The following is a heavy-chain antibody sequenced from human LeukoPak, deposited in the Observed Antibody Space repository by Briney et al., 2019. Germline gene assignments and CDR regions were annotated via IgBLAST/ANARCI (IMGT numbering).Heavy chain of an antibody. J-gene: IGHJ4*02. V-gene: IGHV3-48*01. Sequence: GGSLRLSCAASGFTFSSYSMNWVRQAPGKGLEWVSYISSSSSTIYAADSVEGRFTISRDNAKNSLYLHMNSLRAEDTAVYYCASGYCSGGSCSSSLFDYWGQGTLVTVSS. CDR1: GFTFSSYS. D-gene: IGHD2-15*01. CDR2: ISSSSSTI. CDR3: ASGYCSGGSCSSSLFDY.